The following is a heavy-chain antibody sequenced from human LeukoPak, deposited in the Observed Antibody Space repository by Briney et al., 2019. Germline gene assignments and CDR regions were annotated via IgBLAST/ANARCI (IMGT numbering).Heavy chain of an antibody. CDR3: ARDIFEGPGGFDP. Sequence: SVKVSCKASGGTFSSYAISWVRQAPGQGLEWMGRIIPIFGTANYAQKFQGRVTITTDESTSTAYMELSSLRSEDTAVYYCARDIFEGPGGFDPWGQGTLVTVSS. D-gene: IGHD3-10*01. CDR2: IIPIFGTA. CDR1: GGTFSSYA. J-gene: IGHJ5*02. V-gene: IGHV1-69*05.